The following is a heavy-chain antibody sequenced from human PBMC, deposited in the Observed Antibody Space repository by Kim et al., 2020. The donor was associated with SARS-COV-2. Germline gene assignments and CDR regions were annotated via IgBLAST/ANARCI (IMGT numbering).Heavy chain of an antibody. CDR2: IWYDASNK. CDR1: GFTFSNSG. D-gene: IGHD1-26*01. V-gene: IGHV3-33*06. J-gene: IGHJ4*02. CDR3: AKDTSGGNHYIDY. Sequence: GGSLRLSCAASGFTFSNSGIHWVRQAPGKGLEWVAVIWYDASNKYYADSVKGRFTISRDNSKNTLYLQMSSLRVEDTAAYYCAKDTSGGNHYIDYWGQGTLVTVSS.